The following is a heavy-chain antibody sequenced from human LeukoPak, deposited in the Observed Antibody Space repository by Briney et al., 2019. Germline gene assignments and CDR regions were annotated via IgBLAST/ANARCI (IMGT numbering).Heavy chain of an antibody. CDR1: GFNFNYYS. Sequence: GGSLRLSCAGSGFNFNYYSMNWVRQPPGKGLEWVSSITSSSYYIYFPDSLKGRFTVSRDNAKNIVYLQMNSLRADDTAVYYCARGADRTFDYWGQGTLVTVSS. CDR2: ITSSSYYI. V-gene: IGHV3-21*03. J-gene: IGHJ4*02. D-gene: IGHD1-26*01. CDR3: ARGADRTFDY.